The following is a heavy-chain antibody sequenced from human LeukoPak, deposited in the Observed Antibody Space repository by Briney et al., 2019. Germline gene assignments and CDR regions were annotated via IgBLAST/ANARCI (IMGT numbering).Heavy chain of an antibody. D-gene: IGHD3-22*01. CDR2: IIPIFGTA. J-gene: IGHJ6*03. Sequence: SVKVSCKASGGTFSSYAISWVRQAPGQGLEWMGGIIPIFGTANYAQKFQGRVTITADESTSTAYMELSSLRSEDTAVYYCARGMVVISKPPYYYYMDVWGKGTTVTISS. V-gene: IGHV1-69*13. CDR1: GGTFSSYA. CDR3: ARGMVVISKPPYYYYMDV.